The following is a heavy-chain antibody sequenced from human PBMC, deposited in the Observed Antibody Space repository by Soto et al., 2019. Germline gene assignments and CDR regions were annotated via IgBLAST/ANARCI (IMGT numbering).Heavy chain of an antibody. J-gene: IGHJ3*02. CDR1: GGTFSSYT. D-gene: IGHD3-10*01. V-gene: IGHV1-69*02. Sequence: QVQLVQSGAEVKKPGSSVKVSCKASGGTFSSYTISWVRQAPGQGLEWMGRIIPILGIANYAQKFQGRVTITVDKSTSTAYMELSSLRSEDTAVYYCAMVRGDFAFDIWGQGTMATVSS. CDR2: IIPILGIA. CDR3: AMVRGDFAFDI.